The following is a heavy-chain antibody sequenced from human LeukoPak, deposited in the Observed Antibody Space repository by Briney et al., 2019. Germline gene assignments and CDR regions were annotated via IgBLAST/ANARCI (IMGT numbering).Heavy chain of an antibody. CDR1: GFTFSSYS. CDR2: ISSSSSYI. Sequence: GGSLRLSCAASGFTFSSYSMNWVRQAPGKGLEWVSSISSSSSYIYYADSVKGRFTISRDNAKNSLYLQMNSLRAEDTAVYYCARGPLLWFGESPFDYWGQGTLVTVSS. J-gene: IGHJ4*02. CDR3: ARGPLLWFGESPFDY. V-gene: IGHV3-21*01. D-gene: IGHD3-10*01.